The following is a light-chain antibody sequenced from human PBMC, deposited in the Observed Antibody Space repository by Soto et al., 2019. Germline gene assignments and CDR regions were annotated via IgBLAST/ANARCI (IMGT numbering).Light chain of an antibody. CDR3: AAWDDSLKRV. CDR1: SSNIGSNT. CDR2: SNN. Sequence: QSVLTQPPSASGTPGQRVTISFSGSSSNIGSNTVNWYQQLPGMAPKLLRYSNNQRPSGVPDRFSGSKSGTSASLAISGLQSEDEADYYCAAWDDSLKRVFGGGTKLPVL. J-gene: IGLJ3*02. V-gene: IGLV1-44*01.